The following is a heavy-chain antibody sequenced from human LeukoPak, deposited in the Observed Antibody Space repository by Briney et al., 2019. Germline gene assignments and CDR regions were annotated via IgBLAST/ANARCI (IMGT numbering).Heavy chain of an antibody. CDR2: IYYSGST. J-gene: IGHJ4*02. Sequence: SETLSLTCTVSGGSTSSYYWSWIRQPPGKGLEWIGYIYYSGSTNYNPSLKSRVTISVDTSKNQFSLKLSSVTAADTAVYYCARVPLAAAGDYYFDYWGQGTLVTVSS. CDR1: GGSTSSYY. V-gene: IGHV4-59*01. D-gene: IGHD6-13*01. CDR3: ARVPLAAAGDYYFDY.